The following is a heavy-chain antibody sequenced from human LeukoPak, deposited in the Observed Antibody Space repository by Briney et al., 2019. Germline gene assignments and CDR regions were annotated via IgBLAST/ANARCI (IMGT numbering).Heavy chain of an antibody. J-gene: IGHJ4*02. CDR1: GFIFSGYY. Sequence: PGGSLGPSCATSGFIFSGYYMSWIRQAPGKGLEWVSYISGSGNDISYADSVKGRFTISRDNAKGSLYLQMNSLRAADTAVYYCGTHAGRTGSDDWGQGTLVTVSS. V-gene: IGHV3-11*01. CDR3: GTHAGRTGSDD. CDR2: ISGSGNDI. D-gene: IGHD3/OR15-3a*01.